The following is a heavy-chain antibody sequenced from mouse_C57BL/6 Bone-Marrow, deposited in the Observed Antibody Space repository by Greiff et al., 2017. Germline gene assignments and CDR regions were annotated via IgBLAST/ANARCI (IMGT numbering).Heavy chain of an antibody. CDR2: IDPENGDT. Sequence: VQLQQSGAELVRPGASVKLSCTASGFNIKDDYMHWVKQRPEQGLEWIGWIDPENGDTEYDSKFQGKATITEDTSSNTAYLQLSSLTSEDTAVYYCTRYYGSSQPYAMDDWGTGTSVTVSS. J-gene: IGHJ4*01. V-gene: IGHV14-4*01. CDR3: TRYYGSSQPYAMDD. CDR1: GFNIKDDY. D-gene: IGHD1-1*01.